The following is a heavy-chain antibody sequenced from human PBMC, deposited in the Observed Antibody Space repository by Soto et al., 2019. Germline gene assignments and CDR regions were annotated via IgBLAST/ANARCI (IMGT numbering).Heavy chain of an antibody. CDR3: ARRYGSWFDY. D-gene: IGHD5-18*01. Sequence: SETLSLTCIVSCGSISSISYYWGWIRQPPGKCLEWIGSIYYFGIXXYNPSLKXXVTISVDTSKXQFSLXLSSVTSADTAVYYCARRYGSWFDYWCQGTLVTVSS. V-gene: IGHV4-39*01. CDR2: IYYFGIX. CDR1: CGSISSISYY. J-gene: IGHJ4*02.